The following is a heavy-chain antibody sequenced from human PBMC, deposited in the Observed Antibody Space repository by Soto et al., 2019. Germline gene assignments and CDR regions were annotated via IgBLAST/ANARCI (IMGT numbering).Heavy chain of an antibody. CDR2: ISSSSSTI. CDR3: ARDHIGAAAMILYYYMDV. CDR1: GFTFSSYS. V-gene: IGHV3-48*01. Sequence: GGSLRLSCAASGFTFSSYSMNWVRQAPGKGLEWVSYISSSSSTIYYADSVKGRFTISRDNAKNSLYLQMNSLRAEDTAVYYCARDHIGAAAMILYYYMDVWGKGTTVTVSS. D-gene: IGHD2-2*01. J-gene: IGHJ6*03.